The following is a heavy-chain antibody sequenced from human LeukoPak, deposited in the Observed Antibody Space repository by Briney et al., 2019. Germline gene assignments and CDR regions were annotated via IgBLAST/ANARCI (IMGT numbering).Heavy chain of an antibody. CDR2: IYYSGST. CDR3: ARDIVGTYGMGV. Sequence: SETLSLTCTVSGGSINSNYWNWIRQPPGKGLEWIGHIYYSGSTNYSPSLNSRVTISLDTSKNQFSLEMRSVTAADTAVYYCARDIVGTYGMGVWGQGTSVTVSS. D-gene: IGHD2-15*01. J-gene: IGHJ6*02. CDR1: GGSINSNY. V-gene: IGHV4-59*01.